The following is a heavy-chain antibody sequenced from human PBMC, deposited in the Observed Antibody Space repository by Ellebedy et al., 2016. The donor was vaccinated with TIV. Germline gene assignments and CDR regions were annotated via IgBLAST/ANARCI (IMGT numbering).Heavy chain of an antibody. V-gene: IGHV4-34*01. D-gene: IGHD6-13*01. Sequence: MPSETLSLTCAVYGGSFSGYYWSWIRQPPGKGLEWIGTMSYSGSTYYNPSLKSRVTISVDTSKNQFSLKLSSVTAADAAVYYCARDEYNISWFKYWGQGTLVTVSS. CDR2: MSYSGST. CDR3: ARDEYNISWFKY. CDR1: GGSFSGYY. J-gene: IGHJ4*02.